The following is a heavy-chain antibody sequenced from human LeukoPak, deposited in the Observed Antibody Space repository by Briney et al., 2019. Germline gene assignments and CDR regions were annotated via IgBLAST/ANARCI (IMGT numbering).Heavy chain of an antibody. CDR3: ARVRYSGSYYWGRPNWFDP. V-gene: IGHV4-61*02. D-gene: IGHD1-26*01. J-gene: IGHJ5*02. CDR2: VYTSGST. Sequence: PSQTLSLTCTVSGGSISSDDYYWSWIRQPAGKGLEWIGRVYTSGSTNYNPSLRSRVTISVDTSKNQFSLKLSSVTAADTAVYYCARVRYSGSYYWGRPNWFDPWGQGTLVTVSS. CDR1: GGSISSDDYY.